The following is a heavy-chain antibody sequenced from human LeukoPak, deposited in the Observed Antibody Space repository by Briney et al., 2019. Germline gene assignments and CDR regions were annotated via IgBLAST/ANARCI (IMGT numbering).Heavy chain of an antibody. CDR3: ARVVVYYFDY. CDR1: GGSISSGGYS. CDR2: IYHSGST. J-gene: IGHJ4*02. D-gene: IGHD2-15*01. Sequence: SQTLSLTCAVSGGSISSGGYSWSWIRQPPGKGLGWIGYIYHSGSTYYNPFLKSRVTISVDRFKNQFSLKLSSVTAADTAVYYCARVVVYYFDYWGQGTLVTVSS. V-gene: IGHV4-30-2*01.